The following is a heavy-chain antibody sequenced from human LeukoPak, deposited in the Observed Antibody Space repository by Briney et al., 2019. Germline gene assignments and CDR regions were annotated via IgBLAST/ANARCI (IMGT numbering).Heavy chain of an antibody. CDR2: IGTAGDT. Sequence: GGPLRLSCAASGFTFSSYDMHWARQATGKGLEWVSAIGTAGDTYYPGSVKGRFTISRENAKNSLYLQMNSLRAGDTAVYYCARDRRGSMGYGMDVWGQGTTVTVSS. J-gene: IGHJ6*01. V-gene: IGHV3-13*04. CDR3: ARDRRGSMGYGMDV. CDR1: GFTFSSYD. D-gene: IGHD2-8*01.